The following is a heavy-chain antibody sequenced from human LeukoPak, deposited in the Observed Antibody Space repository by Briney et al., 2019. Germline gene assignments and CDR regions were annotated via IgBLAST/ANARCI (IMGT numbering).Heavy chain of an antibody. J-gene: IGHJ6*03. CDR1: GGSISSYY. CDR2: IYYSGST. Sequence: PSETLSLTCTVSGGSISSYYWSWIRQPPGKGLEWIGYIYYSGSTNYDPSLKSRVTISVDTSKNRFSLKLSSVTAADTAVYYCARGAPPYYYYMDVWGKGTTVTVSS. CDR3: ARGAPPYYYYMDV. V-gene: IGHV4-59*01.